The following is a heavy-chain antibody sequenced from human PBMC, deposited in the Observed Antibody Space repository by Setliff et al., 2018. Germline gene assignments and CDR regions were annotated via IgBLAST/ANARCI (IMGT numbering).Heavy chain of an antibody. Sequence: LSLTCTVSGDSLSSSYWSWIRQPPGKGLEWIGRFSYGVSTIYNPSLESRVTFSVDTSKNQFSLKLTSVTAADTAVYYCARHKSNGSGSYPSLYMDVWGKGIMVTVSS. D-gene: IGHD3-10*01. CDR3: ARHKSNGSGSYPSLYMDV. V-gene: IGHV4-59*08. CDR1: GDSLSSSY. CDR2: FSYGVST. J-gene: IGHJ6*03.